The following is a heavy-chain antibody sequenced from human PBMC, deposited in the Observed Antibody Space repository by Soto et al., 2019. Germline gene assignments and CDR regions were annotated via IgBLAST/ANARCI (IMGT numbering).Heavy chain of an antibody. CDR2: INSDGTIT. J-gene: IGHJ4*02. CDR3: VRAGYSSGWYYFDY. Sequence: GGSLRLSCAASGFTFNNYWMHWVRQAPGKGLVWVSCINSDGTITDYADSVKGRFTISRDNAKNTLYLQMNSLRAEDTAVYYCVRAGYSSGWYYFDYWGQGTLVTVSS. V-gene: IGHV3-74*01. D-gene: IGHD6-19*01. CDR1: GFTFNNYW.